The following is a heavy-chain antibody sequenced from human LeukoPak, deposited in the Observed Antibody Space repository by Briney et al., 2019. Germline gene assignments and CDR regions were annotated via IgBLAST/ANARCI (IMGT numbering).Heavy chain of an antibody. J-gene: IGHJ4*02. V-gene: IGHV3-30*18. Sequence: GGSLRLSCAASGFTFSSYGMHWVRQAPGKALEWVAVISYDGSNKYYADSVKGRFTISRDNSKNTLYLQMNSLRAEDTAVYSCAKVGLQLDFDYWGQGTLVTVSS. CDR3: AKVGLQLDFDY. D-gene: IGHD6-6*01. CDR2: ISYDGSNK. CDR1: GFTFSSYG.